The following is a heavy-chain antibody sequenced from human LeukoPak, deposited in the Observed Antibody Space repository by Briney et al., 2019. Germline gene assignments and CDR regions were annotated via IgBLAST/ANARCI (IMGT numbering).Heavy chain of an antibody. J-gene: IGHJ4*02. V-gene: IGHV4-34*01. CDR2: INHSGST. D-gene: IGHD1-26*01. CDR3: AKSIVGVTDHFDS. Sequence: SETLSLTCAVYGGSFSGYYWSWIRQPPGKGLEWIGEINHSGSTNYNPSLKSRVTISVDTSKNQFSLKLSSVTAADTAVYYCAKSIVGVTDHFDSWGQGTLVTVSS. CDR1: GGSFSGYY.